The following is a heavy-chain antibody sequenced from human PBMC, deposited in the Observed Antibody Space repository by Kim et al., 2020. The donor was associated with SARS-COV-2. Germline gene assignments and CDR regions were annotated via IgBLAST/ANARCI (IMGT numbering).Heavy chain of an antibody. J-gene: IGHJ5*02. V-gene: IGHV3-23*01. CDR1: GFTFSNYA. CDR2: ITGSGDTT. CDR3: AKGPLKYDSDWYPNSFGP. D-gene: IGHD3-22*01. Sequence: GGSLRLSCAASGFTFSNYAMSWVRQAPGKGLEWVSGITGSGDTTYYADSVTGRFTISRDNSKNTQYLQMNSLRAGDTAIYYCAKGPLKYDSDWYPNSFGPWGRGALVTVSS.